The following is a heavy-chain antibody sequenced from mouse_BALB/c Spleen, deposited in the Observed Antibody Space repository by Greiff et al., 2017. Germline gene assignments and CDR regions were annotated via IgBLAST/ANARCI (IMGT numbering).Heavy chain of an antibody. V-gene: IGHV2-6-7*01. J-gene: IGHJ2*01. CDR1: GFSLTGYG. CDR3: ARDRNYAPYYFDY. Sequence: VQGVESGPGLVAPSQSLSITCTVSGFSLTGYGVNWVRQPPGKGLEWLGMIWGDGSTDYNSALKSRLSISKDNSKSQVFLKMNSLQTDDTARYYCARDRNYAPYYFDYWGQVTTLTVSS. CDR2: IWGDGST. D-gene: IGHD2-1*01.